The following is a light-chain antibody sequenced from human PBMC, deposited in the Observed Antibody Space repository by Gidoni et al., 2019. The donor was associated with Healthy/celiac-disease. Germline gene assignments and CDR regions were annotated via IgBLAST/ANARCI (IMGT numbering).Light chain of an antibody. Sequence: SYDLTQPPSVSVSPGQTARITCSGDALPKQYAYWYPQKPGQAPVLVIYKDSERPSGIPERFSGSSSGTTVTLTISGVQAEDEADYYCQSADSSGTYQVFGGGTKLTVL. CDR2: KDS. V-gene: IGLV3-25*03. CDR1: ALPKQY. J-gene: IGLJ2*01. CDR3: QSADSSGTYQV.